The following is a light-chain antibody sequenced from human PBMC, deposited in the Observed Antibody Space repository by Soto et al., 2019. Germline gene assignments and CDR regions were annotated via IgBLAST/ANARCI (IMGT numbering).Light chain of an antibody. CDR3: QQRHMWPIT. CDR2: DAY. V-gene: IGKV3-11*01. CDR1: QSFRGL. J-gene: IGKJ5*01. Sequence: EVVLTQSPVTLSLSPVEKATLSCRASQSFRGLLAWYQQKPGQAPRLLIYDAYNRATGIPPRFSGSGSETDFTLTISSLEPEDAAVYYCQQRHMWPITLGQGTRLEIK.